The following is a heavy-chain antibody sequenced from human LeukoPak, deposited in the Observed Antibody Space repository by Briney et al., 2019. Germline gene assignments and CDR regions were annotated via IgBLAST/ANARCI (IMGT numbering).Heavy chain of an antibody. CDR2: IGTAGDT. Sequence: GGSRRLSCAASGFTFSRYDMHWVRQATGKGLEWVSGIGTAGDTYYPGSVKGRFTISRENAKNSLYLQMNSLRAGDTAVYYCARDQVSSSSTIAYWGQGTLVTVSS. D-gene: IGHD6-6*01. CDR1: GFTFSRYD. V-gene: IGHV3-13*04. CDR3: ARDQVSSSSTIAY. J-gene: IGHJ4*02.